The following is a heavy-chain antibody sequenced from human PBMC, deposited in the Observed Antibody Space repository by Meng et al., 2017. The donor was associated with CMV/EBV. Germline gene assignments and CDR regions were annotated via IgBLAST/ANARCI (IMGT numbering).Heavy chain of an antibody. V-gene: IGHV4-39*06. D-gene: IGHD6-13*01. Sequence: GSLRLSCTVSGGSISSISFYWGWIRQPPGKGLEWIGSIYYRGSTFYNSSLKSRVTMSVDTSKNQFPLKLSSVTAADTAVYYCARDGYGALGFDFWGQGTLVTVSS. CDR3: ARDGYGALGFDF. J-gene: IGHJ4*02. CDR2: IYYRGST. CDR1: GGSISSISFY.